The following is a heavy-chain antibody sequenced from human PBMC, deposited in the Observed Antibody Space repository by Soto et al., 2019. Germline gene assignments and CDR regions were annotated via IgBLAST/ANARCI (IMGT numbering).Heavy chain of an antibody. CDR1: GYSFTSYW. CDR3: ARRARDGYYYVMEV. Sequence: EVQLVQSGAEVKKPGESLKISCKASGYSFTSYWIGWVRQMPGKGLEWMGIIFPGDSDTTYSPSFQGQVTISADKSTSTAYLEWTSLKASDTDMYYCARRARDGYYYVMEVWGQGTTVTVSS. CDR2: IFPGDSDT. J-gene: IGHJ6*02. V-gene: IGHV5-51*01. D-gene: IGHD2-21*01.